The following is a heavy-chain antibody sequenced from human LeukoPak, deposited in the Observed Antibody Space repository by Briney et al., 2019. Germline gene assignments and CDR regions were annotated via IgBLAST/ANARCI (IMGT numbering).Heavy chain of an antibody. CDR1: GFTFDDYA. CDR2: ISWNSGSI. J-gene: IGHJ4*02. CDR3: AKDSLRITMIAYFDY. D-gene: IGHD3-22*01. Sequence: PGGSLRLSYAASGFTFDDYAMHWVRQAPGKGLEWVSGISWNSGSIGYADSVKGRFTISRDNAKNSLYLQMNSLRAEDTALYYCAKDSLRITMIAYFDYWGQGTLVTVSS. V-gene: IGHV3-9*01.